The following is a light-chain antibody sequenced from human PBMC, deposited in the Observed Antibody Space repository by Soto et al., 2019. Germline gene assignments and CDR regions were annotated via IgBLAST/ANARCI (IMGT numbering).Light chain of an antibody. CDR1: QIISNY. CDR3: QQSYSTPYT. J-gene: IGKJ2*01. CDR2: GTS. V-gene: IGKV1-39*01. Sequence: DIQMTQSPSSLSAAVGDRVIITCRASQIISNYLNWYQQKPGKAPKLLIYGTSSLQSGVPSRFGGSGSGTEFALTISSLQPDDFATYYCQQSYSTPYTFGQGTKVDI.